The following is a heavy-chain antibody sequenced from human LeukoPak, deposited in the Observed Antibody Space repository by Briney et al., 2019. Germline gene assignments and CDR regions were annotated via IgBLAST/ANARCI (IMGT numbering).Heavy chain of an antibody. CDR3: AAGSGSPYYYYYGRDV. CDR1: GGSISSYY. J-gene: IGHJ6*02. CDR2: IYTSGST. Sequence: PSETLSLTCTVSGGSISSYYWSWIRQPAVKGLEWIGRIYTSGSTNYNPSLKSRVTMSVDTSKNQFSLKLSSVTAADTAVYYCAAGSGSPYYYYYGRDVGGQGTPVTVSS. D-gene: IGHD3-10*01. V-gene: IGHV4-4*07.